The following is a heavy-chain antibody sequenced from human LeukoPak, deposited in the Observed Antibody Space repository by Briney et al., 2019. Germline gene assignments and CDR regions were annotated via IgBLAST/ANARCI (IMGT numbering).Heavy chain of an antibody. V-gene: IGHV3-23*01. CDR1: GFTFRTYG. J-gene: IGHJ5*02. CDR2: ISPSGGGT. CDR3: ARPGIAVAGLYNWFDP. D-gene: IGHD6-19*01. Sequence: GGSLRLSCVASGFTFRTYGMNWVRQAPGKGLQWVSGISPSGGGTYYADSVKGRFTIFRDDSKNTLSLQMNSLRAEDTAVYCCARPGIAVAGLYNWFDPWGQGTLVTVSS.